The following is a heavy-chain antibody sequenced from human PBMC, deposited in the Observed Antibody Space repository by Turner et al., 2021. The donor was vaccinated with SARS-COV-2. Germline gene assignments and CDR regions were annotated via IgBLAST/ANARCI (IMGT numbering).Heavy chain of an antibody. CDR1: GGPISSGSYY. D-gene: IGHD3-10*01. CDR3: ARLPVGYYGSGSYYHYGMDV. Sequence: QLQLQESGPGLVKPSETLSLTCTVSGGPISSGSYYWGCIRQPPGKGLEWIGRIDYSGGTYDNPARKSRVTISVDTSKNQFSLKLSSVTAADKAVYYGARLPVGYYGSGSYYHYGMDVWGQGTTVTVSS. CDR2: IDYSGGT. J-gene: IGHJ6*02. V-gene: IGHV4-39*01.